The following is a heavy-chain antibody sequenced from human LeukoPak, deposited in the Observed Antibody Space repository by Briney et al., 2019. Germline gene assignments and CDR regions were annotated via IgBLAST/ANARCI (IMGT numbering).Heavy chain of an antibody. CDR1: SDSIYSSNYY. V-gene: IGHV4-39*01. CDR3: ARVAAAGYFDY. CDR2: IYYSGST. Sequence: PSETLSLTCTVSSDSIYSSNYYWGWIRQPPGKGLEWIGSIYYSGSTYYNSSFKSRVTISVDTSKNQFSLKLSSLTAADTAVYYCARVAAAGYFDYWGQGTLVTVSS. D-gene: IGHD6-13*01. J-gene: IGHJ4*02.